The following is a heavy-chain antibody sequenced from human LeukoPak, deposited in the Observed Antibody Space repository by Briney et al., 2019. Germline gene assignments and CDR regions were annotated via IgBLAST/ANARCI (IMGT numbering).Heavy chain of an antibody. CDR3: ARAARIAVAVYNWFDP. J-gene: IGHJ5*02. CDR1: GGSFSGYY. D-gene: IGHD6-19*01. Sequence: SETLSLTCAVYGGSFSGYYWSWIRQPPGKGLEWIGEINHSGSTNYNPSLKSRVTISVDTSKNQFSLKLSSVTAADTAVYYCARAARIAVAVYNWFDPWGQGTLVTVSS. V-gene: IGHV4-34*01. CDR2: INHSGST.